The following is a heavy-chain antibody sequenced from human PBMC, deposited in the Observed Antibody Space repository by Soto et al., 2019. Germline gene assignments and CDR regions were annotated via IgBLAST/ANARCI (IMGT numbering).Heavy chain of an antibody. J-gene: IGHJ5*02. CDR3: ARDYHIVVVPAAIDWFDP. CDR2: MIPIHGIA. Sequence: SVKVSCKATGYTFITYDINWVRQAPGQGLEWMGRMIPIHGIANYAQKFQGRVTITADNSTSTAYMELSSLRSEDTAVYYCARDYHIVVVPAAIDWFDPWGQGTLVTVSA. V-gene: IGHV1-69*04. D-gene: IGHD2-2*01. CDR1: GYTFITYD.